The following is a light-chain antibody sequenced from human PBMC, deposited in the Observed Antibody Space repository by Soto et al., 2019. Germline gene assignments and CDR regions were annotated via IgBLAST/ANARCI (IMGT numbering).Light chain of an antibody. Sequence: DIEMTQSPSTLSVSAGERVTLTCRASQSVSSYLAWYQQKPGQAPRLLIYGASSLPTGVPARFSRRRSGTDITLTISRLEPEDFAVYYCQQYGSSPPWTFGQGTKVDIK. CDR1: QSVSSY. V-gene: IGKV3-20*01. CDR3: QQYGSSPPWT. CDR2: GAS. J-gene: IGKJ1*01.